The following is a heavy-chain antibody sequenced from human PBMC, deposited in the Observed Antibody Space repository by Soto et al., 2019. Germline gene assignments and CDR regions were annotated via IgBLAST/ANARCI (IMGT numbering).Heavy chain of an antibody. D-gene: IGHD3-3*01. CDR3: ARVGGTTPRISSFGVVIYAFDI. CDR2: IYYSGST. V-gene: IGHV4-31*03. CDR1: GGSISSGGYY. J-gene: IGHJ3*02. Sequence: PSETLSLTCTVSGGSISSGGYYWSWIRQHPGKGLEWIGYIYYSGSTYYNPSLKSRVTISVDTSKNQFSLILSSVTAADTAVYYCARVGGTTPRISSFGVVIYAFDIWGQGTMVTV.